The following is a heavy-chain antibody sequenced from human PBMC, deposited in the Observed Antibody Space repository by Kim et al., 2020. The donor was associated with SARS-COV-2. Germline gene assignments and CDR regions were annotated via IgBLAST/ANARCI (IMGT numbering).Heavy chain of an antibody. CDR1: GYTFTGYY. Sequence: ASVKVSCKASGYTFTGYYMHWVRQAPGQGLEWMGWINPNSGGTNYAQKFQGRVTMTRDTSISTAYMELSRLRSDDTAVYYCARGPGGYSSGWYREFYYWGQGTLVTVSS. V-gene: IGHV1-2*02. CDR2: INPNSGGT. D-gene: IGHD6-19*01. CDR3: ARGPGGYSSGWYREFYY. J-gene: IGHJ4*02.